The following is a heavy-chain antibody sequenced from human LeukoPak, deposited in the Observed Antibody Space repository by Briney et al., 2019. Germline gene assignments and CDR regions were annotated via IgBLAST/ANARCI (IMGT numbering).Heavy chain of an antibody. CDR1: GFTFSSYA. CDR3: AKDPKDYYYMDV. CDR2: ISGSGGST. V-gene: IGHV3-23*01. J-gene: IGHJ6*03. Sequence: GGSLRLSCAASGFTFSSYAMSWVRQAPGEGLEWVSAISGSGGSTYYADSVKGRFTISRDNSKNTLYLQMNSLRAEDTAVYYCAKDPKDYYYMDVWGKGTTVTVSS.